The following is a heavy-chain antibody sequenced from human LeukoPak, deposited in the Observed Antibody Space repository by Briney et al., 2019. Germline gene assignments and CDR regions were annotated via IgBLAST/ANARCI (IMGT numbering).Heavy chain of an antibody. CDR3: ARGTPTVSAGHY. CDR1: GFTVRSDY. J-gene: IGHJ4*02. Sequence: GGSLRLSCAASGFTVRSDYMSWVRQAPGKGLEWVSVIYTDGRTFFADFVKGRFTISRDTSKNMLYLQMNSLRVEDTAVYYCARGTPTVSAGHYWGQGTLVTVSS. D-gene: IGHD2-15*01. CDR2: IYTDGRT. V-gene: IGHV3-53*01.